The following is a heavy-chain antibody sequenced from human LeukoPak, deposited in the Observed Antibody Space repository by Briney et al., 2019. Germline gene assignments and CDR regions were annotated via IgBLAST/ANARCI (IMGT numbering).Heavy chain of an antibody. D-gene: IGHD2-2*02. CDR3: ARGGPQGYTY. V-gene: IGHV4-34*01. CDR1: GGSFSGYY. J-gene: IGHJ4*02. CDR2: INHNGST. Sequence: PSETLSLTCAVYGGSFSGYYWSWIRQPPGEGLEWIGEINHNGSTNYNPSLKSRVTISVDTSKNQFSLKLSSVTAADTAVYYCARGGPQGYTYWGQGMLVTVSS.